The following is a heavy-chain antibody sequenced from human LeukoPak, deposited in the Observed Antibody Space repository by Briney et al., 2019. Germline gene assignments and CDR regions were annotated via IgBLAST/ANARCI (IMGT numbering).Heavy chain of an antibody. Sequence: AGGSLRLSCAASGFTFNNYGMHWVRQAPGKGPEWVAFVYYHGNTKYYAASVKGRFTISRDNSRNSLYIQMNSLRTEDTAVYYCARDHLWGSDYWGQGTLVTVSS. CDR2: VYYHGNTK. J-gene: IGHJ4*02. V-gene: IGHV3-30*19. CDR1: GFTFNNYG. CDR3: ARDHLWGSDY. D-gene: IGHD3-16*01.